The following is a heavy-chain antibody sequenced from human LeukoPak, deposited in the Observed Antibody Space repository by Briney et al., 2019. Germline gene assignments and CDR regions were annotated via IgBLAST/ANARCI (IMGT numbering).Heavy chain of an antibody. CDR3: ATRPSDWQWLVRGYWTPGAFDI. D-gene: IGHD6-19*01. CDR2: IYYSGST. J-gene: IGHJ3*02. V-gene: IGHV4-39*01. CDR1: GGSISSSSYY. Sequence: SETLSLTCTVSGGSISSSSYYWGWIRQPPGKGLEWIGSIYYSGSTYYNPSLKSRVTISVDTSKNQFSLKLSSVTAADTAVYYCATRPSDWQWLVRGYWTPGAFDIWGQGTMVTVSS.